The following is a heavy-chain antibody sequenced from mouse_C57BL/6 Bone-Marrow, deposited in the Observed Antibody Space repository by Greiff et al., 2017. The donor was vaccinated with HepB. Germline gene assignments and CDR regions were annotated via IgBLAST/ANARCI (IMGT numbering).Heavy chain of an antibody. J-gene: IGHJ3*01. CDR2: INPSNGGT. Sequence: QVPLQQPGPDLVKPGASVKLSCMASGYTFTSSWMHWVKPSPGQGLEWIGNINPSNGGTNYNEKFKSKATLTVDKSSSTAYLQLSSLTSEDSAVYYCARSGYYGSRWFAYWGQGTLVTVSA. V-gene: IGHV1-53*01. CDR3: ARSGYYGSRWFAY. D-gene: IGHD1-1*01. CDR1: GYTFTSSW.